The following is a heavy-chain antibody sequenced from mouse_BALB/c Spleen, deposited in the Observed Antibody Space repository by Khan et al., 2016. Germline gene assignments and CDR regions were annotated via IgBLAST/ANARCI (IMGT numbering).Heavy chain of an antibody. V-gene: IGHV5-4*02. CDR3: ARDLNWYFDV. J-gene: IGHJ1*01. Sequence: EVELVESGGGLVKPGGSLKLSCAASGFTFSDYYMYWVRQTPEKRLEWVATISDGGSYTYYPDSVKGRFTISRDNAKNNLYLQMSSLKSDDTAMYYCARDLNWYFDVWGAGTTVTVSS. CDR1: GFTFSDYY. CDR2: ISDGGSYT.